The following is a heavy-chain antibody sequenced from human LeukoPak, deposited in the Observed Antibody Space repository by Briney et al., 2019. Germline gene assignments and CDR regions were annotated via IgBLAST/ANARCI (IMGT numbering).Heavy chain of an antibody. CDR2: INHSGST. Sequence: LRLSCAASGFTFSSYEMNWVRQAPGKGLEWIGEINHSGSTNYNPSLKSRVTISVDTSKNQFSLKLSSVTAADTAVYYCARLRTDYWGQGTLVTVSS. D-gene: IGHD1-1*01. V-gene: IGHV4-34*08. J-gene: IGHJ4*02. CDR1: GFTFSSYE. CDR3: ARLRTDY.